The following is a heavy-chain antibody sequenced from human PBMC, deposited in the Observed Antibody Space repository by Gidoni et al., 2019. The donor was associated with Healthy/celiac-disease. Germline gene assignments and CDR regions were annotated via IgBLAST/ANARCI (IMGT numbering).Heavy chain of an antibody. J-gene: IGHJ4*02. CDR3: AKDVGYCSGGSCSTYFDY. D-gene: IGHD2-15*01. Sequence: EVQLLESGGGLVQPGGSLRLSCAASGFTFSSYALSWVRQAPGKGLEWVSAISGSGGSTYYADSVKGRFTISRDNSKNTLYLQMNSLRAEDTAVYYCAKDVGYCSGGSCSTYFDYWGQGTLVTVSS. V-gene: IGHV3-23*01. CDR1: GFTFSSYA. CDR2: ISGSGGST.